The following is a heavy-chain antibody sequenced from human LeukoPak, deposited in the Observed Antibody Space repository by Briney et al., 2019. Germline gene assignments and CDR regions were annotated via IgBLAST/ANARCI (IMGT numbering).Heavy chain of an antibody. Sequence: SQTLSLTCTVSGGSISSGSYYWSWIRQPAGKGLEWIGRIYTSGSTNYNPSLKSRVTISVDTSKNQFSLKLSSVTAADTAAYYCAREGFGELSDYWGQGTLVTVSS. CDR3: AREGFGELSDY. V-gene: IGHV4-61*02. CDR2: IYTSGST. D-gene: IGHD3-10*01. CDR1: GGSISSGSYY. J-gene: IGHJ4*02.